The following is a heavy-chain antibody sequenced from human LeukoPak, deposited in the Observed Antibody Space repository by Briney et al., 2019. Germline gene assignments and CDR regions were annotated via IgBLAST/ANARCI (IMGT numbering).Heavy chain of an antibody. CDR2: IYTSGST. CDR1: GGSISSGSYY. CDR3: ARDPRLCSGGSCYSGWFDP. D-gene: IGHD2-15*01. J-gene: IGHJ5*02. V-gene: IGHV4-61*02. Sequence: PSQTLSLTCTVSGGSISSGSYYWSWIRQPAGHGLEWIVRIYTSGSTNYYPSLKSRVTISVDTSKNQFSLKLSSVTAADTAVYYCARDPRLCSGGSCYSGWFDPWGQGTLVTVSS.